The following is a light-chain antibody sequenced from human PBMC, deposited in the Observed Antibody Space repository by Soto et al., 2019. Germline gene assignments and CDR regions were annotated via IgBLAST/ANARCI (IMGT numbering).Light chain of an antibody. CDR3: RSYAGTYNHMV. J-gene: IGLJ2*01. CDR2: EVT. V-gene: IGLV2-8*01. Sequence: QSALTQPPSASGSPGQSVTISCTGTSSDVGGYNFVSWYQHHPGKAPTLIIYEVTPRPSGVPDRFSGSKSGNRASLTVSGLQAEDEADYYCRSYAGTYNHMVFGGGTKVTV. CDR1: SSDVGGYNF.